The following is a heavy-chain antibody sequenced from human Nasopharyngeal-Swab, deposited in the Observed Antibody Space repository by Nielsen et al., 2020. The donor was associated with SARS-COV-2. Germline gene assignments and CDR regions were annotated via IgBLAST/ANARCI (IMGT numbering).Heavy chain of an antibody. CDR1: GFTFSSYA. Sequence: GGSLRLSCAASGFTFSSYAMSWVRQAPGKGLEWVSIISGSGDTTYYGDSVNDRFTISRDNSKNTLYLQMNSLRVEDTAVYYCAKAPYLRGLDVWGQGTTVTVSS. D-gene: IGHD2-21*01. CDR3: AKAPYLRGLDV. V-gene: IGHV3-23*01. J-gene: IGHJ6*02. CDR2: ISGSGDTT.